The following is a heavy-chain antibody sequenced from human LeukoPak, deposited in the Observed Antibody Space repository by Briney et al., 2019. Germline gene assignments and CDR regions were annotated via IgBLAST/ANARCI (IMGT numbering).Heavy chain of an antibody. CDR2: IYYSGST. D-gene: IGHD3-3*01. J-gene: IGHJ4*02. CDR3: ARRSRGDFWSGYF. Sequence: PSETLSLTCTVSGGSISSYYWSWIRQPPGKGLEWIGYIYYSGSTNYNPSLKSRVTISVDTSKNQFSLKLSSVTAADTAAYYCARRSRGDFWSGYFWGQGTLVTVSS. CDR1: GGSISSYY. V-gene: IGHV4-59*08.